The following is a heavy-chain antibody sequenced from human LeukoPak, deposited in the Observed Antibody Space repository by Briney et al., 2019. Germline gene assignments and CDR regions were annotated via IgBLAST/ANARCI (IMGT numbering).Heavy chain of an antibody. D-gene: IGHD3-22*01. V-gene: IGHV3-23*01. Sequence: GGSLRLSCAASGFTFSSYAMSWVRQAPGKGLEWASAISGSGGSTYYADSVKGRFTISRDNSKNTLYLQMNSLRAEDTAVYYCARDPSYYYDSSGYYYDYWGQGTLVTVSS. J-gene: IGHJ4*02. CDR2: ISGSGGST. CDR1: GFTFSSYA. CDR3: ARDPSYYYDSSGYYYDY.